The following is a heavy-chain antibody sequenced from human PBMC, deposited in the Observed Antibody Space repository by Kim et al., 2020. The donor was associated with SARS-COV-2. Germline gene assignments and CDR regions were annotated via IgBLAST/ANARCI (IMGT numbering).Heavy chain of an antibody. Sequence: GGSLRLSCAASGFTFSSYSMNWVRQAPGKGLEWVSSISSSSSYIYYADSVKGRFTISRDNAKNSLYLQMNSLRAEDTAVYYCARDRGSPVPPHTYYDILTGYYLAEYHHIYYFDYWGQGTLVTVSS. J-gene: IGHJ4*02. V-gene: IGHV3-21*01. CDR1: GFTFSSYS. CDR2: ISSSSSYI. D-gene: IGHD3-9*01. CDR3: ARDRGSPVPPHTYYDILTGYYLAEYHHIYYFDY.